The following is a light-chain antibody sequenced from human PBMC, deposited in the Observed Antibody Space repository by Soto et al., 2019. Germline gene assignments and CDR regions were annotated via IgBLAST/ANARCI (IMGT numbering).Light chain of an antibody. CDR3: QLSYRTLRT. J-gene: IGKJ5*01. V-gene: IGKV1-39*01. CDR2: AAS. Sequence: DIQMTQSPSSLSASVGDRVTITRRESQSISSYLNWYQQKPGKAPTLLIYAASSLQSGVPSRFSGSGSVTDFTLTISSLQPEDFATYYCQLSYRTLRTFVQGTRLESK. CDR1: QSISSY.